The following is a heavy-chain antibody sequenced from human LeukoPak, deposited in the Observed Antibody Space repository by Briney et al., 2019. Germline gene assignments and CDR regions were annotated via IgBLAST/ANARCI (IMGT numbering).Heavy chain of an antibody. J-gene: IGHJ4*02. Sequence: SETLSLTCTVSGGSISSGGYYWSWIRQHPGKGLEWIASIYYSGSTYYNPSLKSRVTISVDTSRNQFSLKLSSVTAADTAVYYCASLAVAGLSEGYWGQGTLVIVSS. V-gene: IGHV4-39*01. CDR3: ASLAVAGLSEGY. D-gene: IGHD6-19*01. CDR1: GGSISSGGYY. CDR2: IYYSGST.